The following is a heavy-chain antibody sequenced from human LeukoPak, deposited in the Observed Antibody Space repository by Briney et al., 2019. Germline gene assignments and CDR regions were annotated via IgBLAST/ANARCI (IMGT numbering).Heavy chain of an antibody. V-gene: IGHV3-9*01. D-gene: IGHD2-15*01. Sequence: QTGGSLRLSCAASGFTFDDYAMHWVRQAPGKGLEWVSGIGWNSGGIVYADSVRGRFTISRDNAKNTLYLQMSSLRADDTAVYYCVIDLGDYNGFWGQGTLVSVSS. CDR1: GFTFDDYA. CDR3: VIDLGDYNGF. CDR2: IGWNSGGI. J-gene: IGHJ4*02.